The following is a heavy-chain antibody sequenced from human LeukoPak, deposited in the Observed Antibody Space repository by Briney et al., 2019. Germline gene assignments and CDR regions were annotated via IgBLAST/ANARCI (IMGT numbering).Heavy chain of an antibody. CDR2: ISSSSNYI. D-gene: IGHD1-26*01. J-gene: IGHJ6*03. V-gene: IGHV3-21*04. CDR3: ARVEWDYYYMDV. CDR1: GFTFSSYS. Sequence: GGSLRLSCAASGFTFSSYSMNWVRQAPGKGLEWVSSISSSSNYIYYADSVKGRFTISRDNAKNSLYLQMNSLRAEDTALYYCARVEWDYYYMDVWGKGTTVTVSS.